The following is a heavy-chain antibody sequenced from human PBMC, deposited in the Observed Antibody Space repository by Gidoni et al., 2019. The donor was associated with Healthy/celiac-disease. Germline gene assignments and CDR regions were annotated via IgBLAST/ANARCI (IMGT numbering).Heavy chain of an antibody. CDR1: GFPFSSYA. V-gene: IGHV3-23*01. D-gene: IGHD3-22*01. J-gene: IGHJ5*02. CDR2: ISGSGGST. CDR3: AKAPTYYYDRDWFDP. Sequence: EVQLLESGGGLVQPGGSLRLSCAASGFPFSSYAMSWVRQAPGKGLGWVSAISGSGGSTYYADSVKGRFTISRDNSKNTLYLQMNSLRAEDTAVYYCAKAPTYYYDRDWFDPWGQGTLVTVSS.